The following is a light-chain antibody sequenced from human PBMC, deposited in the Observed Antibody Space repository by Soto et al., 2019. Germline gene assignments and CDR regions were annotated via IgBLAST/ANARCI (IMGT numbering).Light chain of an antibody. CDR1: ASDIGTNT. CDR2: SND. CDR3: VAWDGSLNGYV. J-gene: IGLJ1*01. V-gene: IGLV1-44*01. Sequence: QSVLTQPPSASGTPGQRVSISCSGRASDIGTNTVNWYQQFPGTAPKLLLHSNDQRPSGVPDRFSGSKSGTSASLAISGLQSEDEDDYYCVAWDGSLNGYVFGTGTKVTVL.